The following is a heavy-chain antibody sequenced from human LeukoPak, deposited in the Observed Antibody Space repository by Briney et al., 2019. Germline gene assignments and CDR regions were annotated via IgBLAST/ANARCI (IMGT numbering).Heavy chain of an antibody. CDR1: GFTFSSYS. CDR2: ISSSSYI. CDR3: ARDVGAIPFDY. J-gene: IGHJ4*02. Sequence: GRSLRLSCAASGFTFSSYSMNWVRQAPGKGLEWVSSISSSSYIYYADSVKGRFTISRDNAKNSLYLQMNSLRAEDTAVYYCARDVGAIPFDYWGQGTLVTVSS. V-gene: IGHV3-21*01. D-gene: IGHD1-26*01.